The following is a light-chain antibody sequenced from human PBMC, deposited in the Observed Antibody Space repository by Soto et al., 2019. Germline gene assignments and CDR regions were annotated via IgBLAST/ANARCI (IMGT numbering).Light chain of an antibody. CDR3: QHYGGSPT. J-gene: IGKJ1*01. V-gene: IGKV3-20*01. Sequence: TQSTATLSVSPGERATLSCRASQSVGSSYLAWYQQKPGQAPRLLIYATSSRATGIPDRFTGSLSGTDFTLTITSLEPEDFALYYCQHYGGSPTFGQGTKVDI. CDR2: ATS. CDR1: QSVGSSY.